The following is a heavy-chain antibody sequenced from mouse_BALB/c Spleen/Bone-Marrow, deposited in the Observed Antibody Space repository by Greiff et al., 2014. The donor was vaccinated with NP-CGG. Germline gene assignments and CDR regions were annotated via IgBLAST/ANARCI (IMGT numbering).Heavy chain of an antibody. CDR2: INPSSGYT. CDR3: ARYRYDWYFDV. Sequence: QVQLKQSGAELARPGASVKMSCKASGYTFTSYTMHWVKQRPGQGLEWIGYINPSSGYTNYNQRFKDKATLTADKSSSTAYMQLSSLTSEDSVVYYCARYRYDWYFDVWGAGTTVTVSS. V-gene: IGHV1-4*01. J-gene: IGHJ1*01. D-gene: IGHD2-14*01. CDR1: GYTFTSYT.